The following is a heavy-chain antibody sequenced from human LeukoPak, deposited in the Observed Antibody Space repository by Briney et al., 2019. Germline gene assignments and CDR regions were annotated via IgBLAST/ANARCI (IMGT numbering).Heavy chain of an antibody. V-gene: IGHV5-51*01. CDR1: GYSFTNYW. CDR2: IYPDNSDT. Sequence: GESLKISCKGSGYSFTNYWIAWARQMPGKGLERMGIIYPDNSDTRYSPSFQGQVSISADKSISTAYLQWSSLKASDTAMYYCARLQTWADYWGQGTLVTVSS. J-gene: IGHJ4*02. D-gene: IGHD3-16*01. CDR3: ARLQTWADY.